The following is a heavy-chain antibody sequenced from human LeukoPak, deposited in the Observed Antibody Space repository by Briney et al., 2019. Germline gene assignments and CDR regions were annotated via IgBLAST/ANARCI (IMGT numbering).Heavy chain of an antibody. CDR1: GYTFTGYY. CDR3: ARVPAQVNWFDP. Sequence: ASVKVSCKASGYTFTGYYMHWVRQAPGQGREWMGWINPNSGGTNYAQKFQGRVTMTRDTSISTAYMELSRLRSDDTAVYYCARVPAQVNWFDPWGQGTLVTVSS. CDR2: INPNSGGT. D-gene: IGHD2-2*01. J-gene: IGHJ5*02. V-gene: IGHV1-2*02.